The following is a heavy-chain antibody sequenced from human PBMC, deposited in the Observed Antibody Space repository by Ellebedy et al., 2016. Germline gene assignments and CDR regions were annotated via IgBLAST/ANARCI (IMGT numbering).Heavy chain of an antibody. V-gene: IGHV3-53*01. Sequence: ETLSLXCAVYGGSFSGYYWSWVRQAPGKGLEWVSVIYSGGSTYYADSVKGRFTISRDNSKNTLYLQMNSLRAEDTAVYYCASTIFGVVIHDAFDIWGQGTMVTVSS. D-gene: IGHD3-3*01. J-gene: IGHJ3*02. CDR1: GGSFSGYY. CDR2: IYSGGST. CDR3: ASTIFGVVIHDAFDI.